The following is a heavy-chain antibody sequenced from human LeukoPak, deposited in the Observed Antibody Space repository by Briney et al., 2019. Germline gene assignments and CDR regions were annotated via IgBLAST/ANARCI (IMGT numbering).Heavy chain of an antibody. CDR3: ARVGGATAVTMYFEY. Sequence: GGSLRLSCVVSGITFSGYSMIWVRQAPGKGLEWLSFMTTSGNTIFYAESVKDRFTVSRDNAKKSLYLQMNSLRDEDTAVYYCARVGGATAVTMYFEYWGQGTLVTVSS. V-gene: IGHV3-48*02. CDR2: MTTSGNTI. D-gene: IGHD1-26*01. CDR1: GITFSGYS. J-gene: IGHJ4*02.